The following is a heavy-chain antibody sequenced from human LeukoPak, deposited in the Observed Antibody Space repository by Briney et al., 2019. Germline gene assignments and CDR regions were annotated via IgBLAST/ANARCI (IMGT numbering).Heavy chain of an antibody. J-gene: IGHJ6*02. Sequence: PGGSLRLSCRGSGFTLGDHAMSWVRQPPGKGLEWVGFIRSNFHRGTKEYAASVQGRFTLSRDDSKNIVYLQMNSLKIEDTGVYYCARGPIELWIHNGMDVWGQGTTVTVSS. CDR3: ARGPIELWIHNGMDV. CDR2: IRSNFHRGTK. CDR1: GFTLGDHA. V-gene: IGHV3-49*04. D-gene: IGHD3-16*01.